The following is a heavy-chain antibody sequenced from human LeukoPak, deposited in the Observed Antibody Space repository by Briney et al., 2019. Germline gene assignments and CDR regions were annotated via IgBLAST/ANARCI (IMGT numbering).Heavy chain of an antibody. Sequence: SETLSLTCAVYIDSFTNYYWNWIRQTPGKGLEWIGEVNDSGGTNINPSLRSRVILSVDTSKNQFSLKLISVTAADTAVYYCAKSNGYGLIDIWGQGTMVTVSS. CDR2: VNDSGGT. CDR3: AKSNGYGLIDI. V-gene: IGHV4-34*01. J-gene: IGHJ3*02. CDR1: IDSFTNYY. D-gene: IGHD3-22*01.